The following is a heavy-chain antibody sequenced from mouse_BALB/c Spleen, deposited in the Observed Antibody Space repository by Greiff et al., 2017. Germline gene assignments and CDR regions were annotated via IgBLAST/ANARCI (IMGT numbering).Heavy chain of an antibody. V-gene: IGHV1S137*01. CDR2: ISTYYGDA. CDR3: ARDLYGSSLLDY. J-gene: IGHJ4*01. CDR1: GYTFTDYA. D-gene: IGHD1-1*01. Sequence: QVQLQQSGAELVRPGVSVKISCKGSGYTFTDYAMHWVKQSHAKSLEWIGVISTYYGDASYNQKFKGKATMTVDKSSSTAYMELARLTSEDSAIYYCARDLYGSSLLDYWGQGTSVTVSS.